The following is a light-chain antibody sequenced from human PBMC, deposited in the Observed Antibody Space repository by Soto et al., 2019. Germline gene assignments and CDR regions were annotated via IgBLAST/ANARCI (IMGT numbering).Light chain of an antibody. V-gene: IGKV2-28*01. Sequence: DIVMTQSPLSLPVTPGEPASISCRSSQSLLHSHGYHYLDWYLQKPGQSPQLLIYLGSNRASGVPDRFSGSGSGTDFTLKISRVEAEDVGVYYCMQALQTPITFGQGTRREIK. CDR1: QSLLHSHGYHY. J-gene: IGKJ5*01. CDR3: MQALQTPIT. CDR2: LGS.